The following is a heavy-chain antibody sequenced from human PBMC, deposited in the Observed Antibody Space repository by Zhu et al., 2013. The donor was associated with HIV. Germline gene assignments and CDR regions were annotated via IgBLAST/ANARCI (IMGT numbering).Heavy chain of an antibody. V-gene: IGHV4-30-4*01. Sequence: QVQLQESGPGLVKPSQTLSLTCTVSGGSINTGDYYWSWIRQSPGKGLEWIVNIHYTGSAFYNPSLGSRVTTSVDTSKNQFSLSLSSVTAADTAVYFCARRPRDGSDGHYYNWFDPWGREPWSPSPQ. CDR2: IHYTGSA. CDR3: ARRPRDGSDGHYYNWFDP. J-gene: IGHJ5*02. D-gene: IGHD3-10*01. CDR1: GGSINTGDYY.